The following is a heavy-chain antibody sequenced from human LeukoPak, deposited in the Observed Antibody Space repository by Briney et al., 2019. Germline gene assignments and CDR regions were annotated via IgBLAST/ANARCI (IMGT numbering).Heavy chain of an antibody. CDR2: IYPADSDI. V-gene: IGHV5-51*01. CDR3: ARHKPSSSLDY. J-gene: IGHJ4*02. CDR1: GYSINNYW. Sequence: GESLKISCKGSGYSINNYWIGWVRQMPGKGLEWMGIIYPADSDIRYSPSFQGQVTISADKSISTAYLQRSSLKASDTAMYYCARHKPSSSLDYWGQGTLVTVSS. D-gene: IGHD6-6*01.